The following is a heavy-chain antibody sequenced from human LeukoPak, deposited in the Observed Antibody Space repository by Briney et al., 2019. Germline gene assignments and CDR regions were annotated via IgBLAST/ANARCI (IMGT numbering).Heavy chain of an antibody. J-gene: IGHJ3*01. V-gene: IGHV3-48*01. CDR3: VRVEGAFDL. D-gene: IGHD3-3*01. Sequence: SVKGRFTISRDNAKKSLYMQMNSLRAEDTAVYYCVRVEGAFDLWGQGTRVSVSS.